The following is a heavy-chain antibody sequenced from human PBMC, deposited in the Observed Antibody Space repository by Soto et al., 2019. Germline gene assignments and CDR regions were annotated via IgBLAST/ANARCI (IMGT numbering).Heavy chain of an antibody. V-gene: IGHV4-59*08. CDR1: GGSISSYY. CDR3: ERHPRSGYDVEDELDY. Sequence: QVQLQESGPGLVKPSETLSLTCTVSGGSISSYYWSWIRQPPGKGLEWMGYIYYSGSTNYNPYLKSRVTRAVNTSKKHFSLELSYVTAADTAVYYCERHPRSGYDVEDELDYWGQGTLVTVSS. J-gene: IGHJ4*02. D-gene: IGHD5-12*01. CDR2: IYYSGST.